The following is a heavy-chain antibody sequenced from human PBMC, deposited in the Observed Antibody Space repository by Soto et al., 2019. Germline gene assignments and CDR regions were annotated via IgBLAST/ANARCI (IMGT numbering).Heavy chain of an antibody. Sequence: QVQLVESGGGLVKPGGSLRLSCAASGFTFSDYYMSWIRQAPGKGLEWVSYISSSSSYTNYADSVKGRFTISRDNAKNSLYLQMNSLRAEDTAVYYCARGRYCGGDCYSRYYYGMDVWGQGTTVTVSS. CDR2: ISSSSSYT. CDR3: ARGRYCGGDCYSRYYYGMDV. J-gene: IGHJ6*02. V-gene: IGHV3-11*06. D-gene: IGHD2-21*02. CDR1: GFTFSDYY.